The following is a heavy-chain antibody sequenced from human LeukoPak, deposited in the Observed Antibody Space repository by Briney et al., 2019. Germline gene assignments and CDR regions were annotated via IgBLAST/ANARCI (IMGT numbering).Heavy chain of an antibody. Sequence: SETLSLTCTVSGGSISSGGYYWSWIRQHPGKGLEWIGYIYYSGSTYYNPSLKSRVTISVDTSKNQFSLKLSSVTAAVTAVYYCARDGIGSSSGFDYWGQGTLVTVSS. CDR3: ARDGIGSSSGFDY. J-gene: IGHJ4*02. V-gene: IGHV4-31*03. CDR1: GGSISSGGYY. D-gene: IGHD6-6*01. CDR2: IYYSGST.